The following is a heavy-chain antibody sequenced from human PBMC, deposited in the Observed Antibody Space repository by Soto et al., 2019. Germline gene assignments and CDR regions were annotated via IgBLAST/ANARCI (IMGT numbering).Heavy chain of an antibody. Sequence: GESLNIACKGSGYSCTSYFIGWVRQLPGKGLEGMEIIYPGDSDTRYGPSFQVQVTISAHKSISTAYLQWSSLKASDTAMYYCARHENEYSGYGNYYGMDVWGQGTKVTVSS. V-gene: IGHV5-51*01. CDR1: GYSCTSYF. D-gene: IGHD5-12*01. J-gene: IGHJ6*02. CDR3: ARHENEYSGYGNYYGMDV. CDR2: IYPGDSDT.